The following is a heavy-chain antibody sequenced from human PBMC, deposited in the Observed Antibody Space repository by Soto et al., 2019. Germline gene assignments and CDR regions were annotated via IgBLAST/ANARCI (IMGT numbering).Heavy chain of an antibody. CDR2: IYSCGST. J-gene: IGHJ3*02. CDR1: GFTVSSNY. CDR3: ARVAGPDAFDI. V-gene: IGHV3-66*01. D-gene: IGHD6-19*01. Sequence: EVQLVESGGGLVQPGGSLRLSCAASGFTVSSNYMSWVRQAPGKGLEWVSVIYSCGSTYYADSVKGRFTISRDNSKNTLYLQMNSLRAEDTAVYYCARVAGPDAFDIWGQGTMVTVSS.